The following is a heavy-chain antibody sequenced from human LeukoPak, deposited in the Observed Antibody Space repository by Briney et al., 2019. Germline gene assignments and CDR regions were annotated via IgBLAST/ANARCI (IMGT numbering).Heavy chain of an antibody. Sequence: GGSLRLSCTASGFTSSSYSLNWVRQAPGKGLEWVSSVSTGSNYIYYADSVKGRFTISRDNDKNSLYLQMNSLRVEDTAVYYCARGRGASFDWGQGTLVTVSS. V-gene: IGHV3-21*01. D-gene: IGHD3-10*01. J-gene: IGHJ4*02. CDR2: VSTGSNYI. CDR1: GFTSSSYS. CDR3: ARGRGASFD.